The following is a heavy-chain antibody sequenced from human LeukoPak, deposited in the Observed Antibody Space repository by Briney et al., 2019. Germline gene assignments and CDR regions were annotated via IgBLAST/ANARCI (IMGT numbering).Heavy chain of an antibody. Sequence: GGSLRLSCAASGFTFSSYWMSWVRQAPGKGLEWVSGTSTSGGSTYYADSVKGRFTISRDNSKNTLSLQMTSLRAEDTAVYYCATARGGYWGQGTLVTVSS. CDR3: ATARGGY. J-gene: IGHJ4*02. D-gene: IGHD2-15*01. CDR1: GFTFSSYW. V-gene: IGHV3-23*01. CDR2: TSTSGGST.